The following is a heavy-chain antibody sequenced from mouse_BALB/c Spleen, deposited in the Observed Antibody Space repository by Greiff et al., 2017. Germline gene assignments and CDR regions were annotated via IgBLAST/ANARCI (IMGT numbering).Heavy chain of an antibody. CDR3: ARGKYGNPWDY. V-gene: IGHV5-9-4*01. CDR1: GFTFSSYA. CDR2: ISSGGSYT. J-gene: IGHJ4*01. Sequence: EVMLVESGGGLVKPGGSLKLSCAASGFTFSSYAMSWVRQSPEKRLEWVAEISSGGSYTYYPDTVTGRFTISRDNAKNTLYLEMSSLRSEDTAMYYCARGKYGNPWDYWGQGTSVTVSS. D-gene: IGHD2-10*02.